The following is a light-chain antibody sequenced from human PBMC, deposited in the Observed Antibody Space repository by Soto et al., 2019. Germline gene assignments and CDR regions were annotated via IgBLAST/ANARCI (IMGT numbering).Light chain of an antibody. CDR2: GAS. V-gene: IGKV3-20*01. J-gene: IGKJ1*01. CDR1: QSVSNNY. CDR3: QQCGSSPWT. Sequence: EIVLTQSPATLCLSPGERANLACRARQSVSNNYLAWYQQKPGQAPRLIIYGASNRATGIPDRFSGGGAGTDFTLTISRLEPEDFAVYYCQQCGSSPWTFGQGTKVDIK.